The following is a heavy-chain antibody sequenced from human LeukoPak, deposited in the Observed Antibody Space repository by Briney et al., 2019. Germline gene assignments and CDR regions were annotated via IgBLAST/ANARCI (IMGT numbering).Heavy chain of an antibody. CDR1: GGSISTYY. V-gene: IGHV4-59*01. J-gene: IGHJ4*02. Sequence: SETLSLTCTVSGGSISTYYWNWIRQPPGKGLEWIGYIYYSGSTNYHPSLKSRVTISVDTSKNQFSLNLTSVTAADTAVYYCARGGIRQTFDNWGQGTLDTVSS. CDR3: ARGGIRQTFDN. CDR2: IYYSGST. D-gene: IGHD3-3*02.